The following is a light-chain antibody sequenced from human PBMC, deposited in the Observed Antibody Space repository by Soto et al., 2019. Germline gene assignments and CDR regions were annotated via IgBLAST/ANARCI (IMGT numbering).Light chain of an antibody. V-gene: IGKV1-39*01. CDR1: QSISNY. CDR3: QQSYSRT. CDR2: AAS. Sequence: DIQLTQSPSSLSASVGDRVSISCRASQSISNYLNWYQQKPGKAPKVLIFAASRLQSGAPSRFSGSGSGTDFTLTISSLQPEDFATYYRQQSYSRTCGQGTKVDIK. J-gene: IGKJ1*01.